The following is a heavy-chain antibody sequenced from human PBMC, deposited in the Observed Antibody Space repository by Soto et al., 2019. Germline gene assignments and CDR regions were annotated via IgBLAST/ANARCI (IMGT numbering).Heavy chain of an antibody. CDR3: AKDRFGIVGPVDY. D-gene: IGHD1-26*01. CDR1: GLIFSDYA. V-gene: IGHV3-23*01. J-gene: IGHJ4*02. Sequence: GGSLRLSCAASGLIFSDYAMSWVRQDPGKGLECVACISGSGGNTFYADSVKGRFTISRDNSKNTLSLHMNSLRVDDTAVYFCAKDRFGIVGPVDYWGQGTLVTVS. CDR2: ISGSGGNT.